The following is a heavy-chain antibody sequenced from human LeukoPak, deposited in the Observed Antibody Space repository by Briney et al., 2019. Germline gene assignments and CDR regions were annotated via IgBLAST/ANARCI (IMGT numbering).Heavy chain of an antibody. CDR1: GFTFSSYA. CDR3: ARVYSGSYFRWFDP. V-gene: IGHV3-23*01. Sequence: GGSLRLSCAASGFTFSSYAMSWVRQAPGKGLEWVSAISGSGGSTYYADSVKGRFTISRDNAKNTLYLQMSSLRAEDTAVYYCARVYSGSYFRWFDPWGQGTLVTVSS. CDR2: ISGSGGST. J-gene: IGHJ5*02. D-gene: IGHD1-26*01.